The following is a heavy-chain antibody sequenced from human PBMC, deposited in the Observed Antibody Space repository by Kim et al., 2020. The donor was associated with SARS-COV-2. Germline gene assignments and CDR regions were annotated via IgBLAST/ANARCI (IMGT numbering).Heavy chain of an antibody. V-gene: IGHV3-23*01. J-gene: IGHJ3*02. D-gene: IGHD3-10*01. Sequence: NNADSVKGRFTISRDNSKNTLYVQMNSLRAEDTALYYCVKRGASSGGPFDIWGQGTMVTVSS. CDR3: VKRGASSGGPFDI.